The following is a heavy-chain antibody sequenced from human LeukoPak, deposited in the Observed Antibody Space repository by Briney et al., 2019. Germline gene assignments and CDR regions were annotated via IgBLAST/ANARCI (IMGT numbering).Heavy chain of an antibody. V-gene: IGHV1-8*01. CDR3: ARDLLLGGNVDH. CDR1: GYTFTSYD. Sequence: ASVKVSCKASGYTFTSYDINWVRQATGQGLEWMGWMNPNSGNTGYAQKFQGRVTMTRNTSISTAYMELSSLRSEDTAVYYCARDLLLGGNVDHWGQGTLVTVSS. D-gene: IGHD4-23*01. J-gene: IGHJ4*02. CDR2: MNPNSGNT.